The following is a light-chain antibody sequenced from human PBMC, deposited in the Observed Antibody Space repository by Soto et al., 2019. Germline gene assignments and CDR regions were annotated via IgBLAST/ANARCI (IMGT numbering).Light chain of an antibody. CDR2: DAS. CDR3: QQYDNLPLT. J-gene: IGKJ4*01. Sequence: DIHMTQSPSSLSAALGDRVTITFQASQDISNYLNWYQQKPGKAPKLLIYDASNLETGVPSRFSRSGSGTDFTFTISSLQPEDIATYYCQQYDNLPLTFGGGTKVDI. CDR1: QDISNY. V-gene: IGKV1-33*01.